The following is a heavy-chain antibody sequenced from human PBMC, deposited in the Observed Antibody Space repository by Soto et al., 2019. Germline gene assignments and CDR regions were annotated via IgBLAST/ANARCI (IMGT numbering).Heavy chain of an antibody. CDR3: TTDQVCTNVVCYCEYYYYLMAV. D-gene: IGHD2-8*01. CDR1: GSTFSNAW. J-gene: IGHJ6*02. V-gene: IGHV3-15*01. CDR2: IKSKTDGGTT. Sequence: GGSLRLSCAASGSTFSNAWMSWVRQAPGKGLEWVGRIKSKTDGGTTDYAAPVKGRFTISRDDSKNTLYLQMNSLKTEDTAVYYCTTDQVCTNVVCYCEYYYYLMAVPGQGSTVIGS.